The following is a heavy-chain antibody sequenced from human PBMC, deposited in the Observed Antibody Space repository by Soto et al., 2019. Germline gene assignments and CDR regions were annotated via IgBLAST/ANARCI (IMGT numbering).Heavy chain of an antibody. CDR1: GGTFSSYA. CDR2: IIPIFGTA. V-gene: IGHV1-69*13. D-gene: IGHD6-6*01. Sequence: ASVKVSCKASGGTFSSYAISWVRQAPGQGLEWMGGIIPIFGTANYAQKFQGRVTITADESTSTAYMELSSLRSEDTAVYYCARDRWSSSLAYLDYWGQGTLVTVSS. J-gene: IGHJ4*02. CDR3: ARDRWSSSLAYLDY.